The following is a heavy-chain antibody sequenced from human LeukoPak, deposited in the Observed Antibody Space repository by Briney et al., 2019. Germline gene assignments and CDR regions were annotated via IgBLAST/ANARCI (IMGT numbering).Heavy chain of an antibody. Sequence: GGSLRLSCAASGFTFSSYAMSWVRQAPGKGLEWVSAISGSGGSTYYADSVKGRFTISRDNSKNTLYLQMDSLRAEDTAVYYCAKAAPYYYDSSLHGYFDYWGQGTLVTVSS. CDR1: GFTFSSYA. J-gene: IGHJ4*02. CDR2: ISGSGGST. D-gene: IGHD3-22*01. V-gene: IGHV3-23*01. CDR3: AKAAPYYYDSSLHGYFDY.